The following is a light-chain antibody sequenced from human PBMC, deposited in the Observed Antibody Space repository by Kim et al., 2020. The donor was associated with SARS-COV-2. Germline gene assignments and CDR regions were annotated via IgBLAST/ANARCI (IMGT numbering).Light chain of an antibody. J-gene: IGLJ2*01. CDR1: GGDVGGYSH. V-gene: IGLV2-14*04. Sequence: GQSITRSGTGSGGDVGGYSHVSWHQQYPGKAPKIMIYDVTKRPSGVSNRFSGSKSGNTASLTISGLQAEDEADYYCSSYTSTNTLVFGGGTQLTVL. CDR3: SSYTSTNTLV. CDR2: DVT.